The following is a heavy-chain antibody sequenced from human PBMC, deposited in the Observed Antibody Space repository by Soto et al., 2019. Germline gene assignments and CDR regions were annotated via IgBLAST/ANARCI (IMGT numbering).Heavy chain of an antibody. CDR3: AKNAATPFGDFVFDR. J-gene: IGHJ5*02. CDR2: ISDTSIDT. Sequence: EVQLVESGGALVQPGGSLRLSCVASRFTFGDYPMNWVRQAPGKGLEWVSGISDTSIDTYYADSVKGRFTISRDNSQSMLFLHMSSLRAEDTALYYCAKNAATPFGDFVFDRWGQGTLVTVSS. D-gene: IGHD4-17*01. V-gene: IGHV3-23*04. CDR1: RFTFGDYP.